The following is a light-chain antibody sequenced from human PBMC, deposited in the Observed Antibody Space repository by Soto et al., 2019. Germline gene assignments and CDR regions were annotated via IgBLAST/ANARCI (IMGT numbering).Light chain of an antibody. CDR3: SSYSSSSTHYV. V-gene: IGLV2-14*01. Sequence: QSALTQPASVSASPGQSITLSCTGTSSDIGGYNYVSWYQQHPGKAPKLMIYEVSNRPSEISDRFSGSKSGKTASLTISGLQSEDEADYYCSSYSSSSTHYVFGSGTKVTVL. J-gene: IGLJ1*01. CDR2: EVS. CDR1: SSDIGGYNY.